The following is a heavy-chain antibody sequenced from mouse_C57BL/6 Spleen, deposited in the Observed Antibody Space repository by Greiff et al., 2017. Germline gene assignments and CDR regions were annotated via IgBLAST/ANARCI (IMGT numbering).Heavy chain of an antibody. D-gene: IGHD2-10*02. CDR2: IAPSDSYT. CDR3: ARGGYGNSLDY. V-gene: IGHV1-59*01. J-gene: IGHJ2*01. CDR1: GYTFTSYW. Sequence: QVQLQQPGAELVRPGTSVKLSCKASGYTFTSYWMHWVKQRPGQGLEWIGVIAPSDSYTNYNQKFKGKDTLTVDTSSSTASMQLSSLTSEDAAVYYCARGGYGNSLDYWGQGTTLTVSS.